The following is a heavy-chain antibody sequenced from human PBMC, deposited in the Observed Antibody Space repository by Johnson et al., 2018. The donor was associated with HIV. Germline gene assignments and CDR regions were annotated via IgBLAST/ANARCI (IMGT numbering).Heavy chain of an antibody. CDR2: ISSSGNTI. V-gene: IGHV3-11*04. D-gene: IGHD5-24*01. CDR3: ARGVEMATIRDVGDAFDI. Sequence: HVQLVESGGGVVQPGGSLRLSCAASGFTFSDYYMGWIRQAPRKGLEWVSYISSSGNTIYSADSVKGRFPIFRDNAKNSLYLQMNSLRAEDTAVYYCARGVEMATIRDVGDAFDIWGQGTMVTVSS. J-gene: IGHJ3*02. CDR1: GFTFSDYY.